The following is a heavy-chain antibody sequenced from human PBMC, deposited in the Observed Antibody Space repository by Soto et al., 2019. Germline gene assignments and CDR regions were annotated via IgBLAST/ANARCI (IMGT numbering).Heavy chain of an antibody. CDR2: ISAYNGNT. J-gene: IGHJ5*02. CDR1: GYTFTSYG. V-gene: IGHV1-18*01. D-gene: IGHD2-2*01. CDR3: ARSRRYCSSTSCPKGNWFDP. Sequence: GASVKVSCKASGYTFTSYGISWVRQAPGQRLERMGWISAYNGNTNYAQKLQGRVTMTRNTSISTAYMELSSLRSEDTAVYYCARSRRYCSSTSCPKGNWFDPWGQGTLVTVSS.